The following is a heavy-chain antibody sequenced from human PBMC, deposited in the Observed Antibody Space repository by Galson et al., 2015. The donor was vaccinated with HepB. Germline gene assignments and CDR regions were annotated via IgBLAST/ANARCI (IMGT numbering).Heavy chain of an antibody. CDR1: GTFSSYT. V-gene: IGHV1-69*02. CDR2: IIPILGIA. CDR3: ARGPLKFGYYGMDV. Sequence: GTFSSYTISWVRQAPGQGLEWMGRIIPILGIANYAQKFQGRVTITADKSTSTAYMELSSLRSEDTAVYYCARGPLKFGYYGMDVWGQGTTVTVSS. D-gene: IGHD3-10*01. J-gene: IGHJ6*02.